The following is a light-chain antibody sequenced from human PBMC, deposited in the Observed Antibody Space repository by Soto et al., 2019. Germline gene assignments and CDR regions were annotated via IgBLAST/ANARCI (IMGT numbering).Light chain of an antibody. CDR1: QSISSY. V-gene: IGKV1-39*01. Sequence: DIQMTQSPSSLSTSVGDRVTITCRASQSISSYLNWYQQKPGKAPKLLIYAASSLQSGVPSRFSGSGSGTDFTLTISSLQPEDFATYYCQQSYSTSFGFGPGTKVDI. CDR3: QQSYSTSFG. J-gene: IGKJ3*01. CDR2: AAS.